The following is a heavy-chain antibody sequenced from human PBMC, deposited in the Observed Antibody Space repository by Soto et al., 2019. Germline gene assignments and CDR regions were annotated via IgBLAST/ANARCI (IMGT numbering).Heavy chain of an antibody. J-gene: IGHJ4*02. CDR1: GFTFSSYA. D-gene: IGHD2-15*01. CDR3: GRGYARCDY. Sequence: VQLLESGGGLVQPGGSLRLSCAASGFTFSSYAMSWVRQAPGKGTEWVANIKEDGSEKYYVDSVKGRFTISRDNVKNSLYLQMNSLRAEDTAVYYCGRGYARCDYWGQGTLVTVSS. CDR2: IKEDGSEK. V-gene: IGHV3-7*03.